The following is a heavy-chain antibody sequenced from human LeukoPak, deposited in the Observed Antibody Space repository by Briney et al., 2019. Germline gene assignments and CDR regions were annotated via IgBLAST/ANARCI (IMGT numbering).Heavy chain of an antibody. CDR3: ARDLMVRGPFDY. D-gene: IGHD3-10*01. J-gene: IGHJ4*02. V-gene: IGHV3-7*01. CDR1: VFTFSSYW. CDR2: IKQDGSEK. Sequence: GGSLRLSCAASVFTFSSYWMSWVRQAPGKGLEWVANIKQDGSEKYYVDSVKGRFTISRDNAKNSLYLQMNSLRAEDTAVYYCARDLMVRGPFDYWGQGTLVTVSS.